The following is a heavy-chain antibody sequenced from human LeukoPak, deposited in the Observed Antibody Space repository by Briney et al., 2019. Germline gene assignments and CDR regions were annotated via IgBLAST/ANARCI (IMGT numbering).Heavy chain of an antibody. CDR2: INPNSGGT. D-gene: IGHD5-18*01. Sequence: EASVKVSCKASGYTFTGYYMHWVRQAPGQGLEWMGRINPNSGGTNYAQKFQGRVTMTRDTSISTAYMELSRLRSDDTAVYYCAIVDTAIFSFDYWGQGTLVTVSS. J-gene: IGHJ4*02. CDR3: AIVDTAIFSFDY. CDR1: GYTFTGYY. V-gene: IGHV1-2*06.